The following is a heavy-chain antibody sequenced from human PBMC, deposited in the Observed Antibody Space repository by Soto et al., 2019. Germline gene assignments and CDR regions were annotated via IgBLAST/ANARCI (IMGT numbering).Heavy chain of an antibody. Sequence: GSLRLSCAASGFTFSDYDMSWIRRAPGKGLEWVSYISSSGGTIYYADSVQARFTISRHNSKNTLYLQMNSLRAEDTAVYYCARDFRPPYGLRYFDYWGQGTLVTVSS. V-gene: IGHV3-11*01. CDR1: GFTFSDYD. CDR3: ARDFRPPYGLRYFDY. CDR2: ISSSGGTI. J-gene: IGHJ4*02. D-gene: IGHD4-17*01.